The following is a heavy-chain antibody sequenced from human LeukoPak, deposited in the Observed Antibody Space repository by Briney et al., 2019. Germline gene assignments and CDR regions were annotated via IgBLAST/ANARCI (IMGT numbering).Heavy chain of an antibody. CDR2: INTHCGGT. CDR3: AREIPTMVRGVIIRVFGY. J-gene: IGHJ4*02. D-gene: IGHD3-10*01. V-gene: IGHV1-2*02. CDR1: GYTFTGYY. Sequence: ASVNVSCKASGYTFTGYYMHWGRQAPGQGLEWMGWINTHCGGTNNAHKFQGRVTMTRDTSTSTAYMELSRLRSDDTAVYYCAREIPTMVRGVIIRVFGYWGQGTLITVSS.